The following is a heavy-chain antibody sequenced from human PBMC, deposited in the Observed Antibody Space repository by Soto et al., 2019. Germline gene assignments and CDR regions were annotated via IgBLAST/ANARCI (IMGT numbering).Heavy chain of an antibody. CDR3: ARVVLLWFGELSEIDAFDI. CDR2: ISAYNGNT. CDR1: GYTLTSYG. J-gene: IGHJ3*02. V-gene: IGHV1-18*01. Sequence: ASVKVSCKASGYTLTSYGISWVRQAPGQGLEWMGWISAYNGNTNYAQKLQGRVTMTTDTSTSTAYMELRSLRSDDTAVYYCARVVLLWFGELSEIDAFDIWGQGTMVTVSS. D-gene: IGHD3-10*01.